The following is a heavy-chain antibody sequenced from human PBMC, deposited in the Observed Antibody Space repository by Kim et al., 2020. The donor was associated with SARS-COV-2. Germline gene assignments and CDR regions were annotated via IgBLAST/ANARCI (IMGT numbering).Heavy chain of an antibody. V-gene: IGHV4-59*01. Sequence: NHHPSLKRRVTISVDTSKNQFSRKLSSVTAADTAVYYCARVRYYFYGMDVWGQGTTVTVSS. D-gene: IGHD3-10*01. J-gene: IGHJ6*02. CDR3: ARVRYYFYGMDV.